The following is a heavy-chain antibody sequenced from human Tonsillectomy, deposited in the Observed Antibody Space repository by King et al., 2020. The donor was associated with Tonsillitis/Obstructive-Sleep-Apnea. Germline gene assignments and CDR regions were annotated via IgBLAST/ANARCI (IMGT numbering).Heavy chain of an antibody. V-gene: IGHV4-34*01. D-gene: IGHD3-16*01. CDR2: INYSEST. Sequence: VQLQQWGAGLLKPSETLSLTCAVYGESFSGYYWNWIRQPPGKGLEWIGEINYSESTNYNPSLKSRVTISIDTSKNQFSLKLNSVTAAETAVYYCAGGFLGGGPVYYYYYMDVWGKGTPVTVSS. J-gene: IGHJ6*03. CDR3: AGGFLGGGPVYYYYYMDV. CDR1: GESFSGYY.